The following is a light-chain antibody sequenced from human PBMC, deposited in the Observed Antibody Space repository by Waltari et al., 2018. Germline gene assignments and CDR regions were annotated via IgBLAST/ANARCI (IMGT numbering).Light chain of an antibody. CDR3: QKYGTRPAT. Sequence: IVFTQSPAPLSSSPGDRSTLSSRASQSVGRTLAWYQQRPGRTPRLLIYDAASRATGIPDRFSGSGSGTDFSLTISRLEPEDFAVYYCQKYGTRPATFGQGTKVEVK. V-gene: IGKV3-20*01. J-gene: IGKJ1*01. CDR1: QSVGRT. CDR2: DAA.